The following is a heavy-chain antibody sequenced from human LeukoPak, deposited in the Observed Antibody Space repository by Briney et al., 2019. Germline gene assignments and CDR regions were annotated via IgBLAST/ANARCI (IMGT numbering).Heavy chain of an antibody. V-gene: IGHV3-30*04. J-gene: IGHJ4*02. CDR3: ARDRREYFDY. Sequence: PGGSLRLSCAASGFTFSSYAMHWVREAPGKGLEWVAVISYDGSNKYYADSVKGRFTISRDNSKNTLYLQMNSLRAEDTAVYYCARDRREYFDYWGQGTLVTVSS. CDR2: ISYDGSNK. CDR1: GFTFSSYA. D-gene: IGHD1-26*01.